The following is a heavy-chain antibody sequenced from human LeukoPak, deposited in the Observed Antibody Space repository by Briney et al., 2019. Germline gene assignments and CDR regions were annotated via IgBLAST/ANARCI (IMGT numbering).Heavy chain of an antibody. V-gene: IGHV3-23*01. CDR3: AKGSAAVRPYYFDY. CDR1: GFTFSSSA. Sequence: GGSLRLSCAASGFTFSSSAMSWVRQAPGKGLGWVSAISGGGGSTYYADSVKGRFTISRDNSFSTLYLQMNSLRAEDTAIYYCAKGSAAVRPYYFDYWGQGALVTVSS. D-gene: IGHD2-21*01. J-gene: IGHJ4*02. CDR2: ISGGGGST.